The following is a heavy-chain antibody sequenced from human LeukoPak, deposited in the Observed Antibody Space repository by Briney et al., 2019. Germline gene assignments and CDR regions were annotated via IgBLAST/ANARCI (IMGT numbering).Heavy chain of an antibody. D-gene: IGHD6-19*01. CDR1: GFTFSSYG. CDR3: AKAEQWLGYYFDY. V-gene: IGHV3-30*18. Sequence: PGGSLRLSCAASGFTFSSYGMHWVRQAPGKGLEGVAVISYDGSNKYYADSVKGRFTISRDNSKNTLYLQMNSLRAEDTAVYYCAKAEQWLGYYFDYWGQGTLVTVSS. CDR2: ISYDGSNK. J-gene: IGHJ4*02.